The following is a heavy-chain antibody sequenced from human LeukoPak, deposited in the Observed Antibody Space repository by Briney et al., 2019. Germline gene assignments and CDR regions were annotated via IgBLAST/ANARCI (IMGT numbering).Heavy chain of an antibody. D-gene: IGHD1-26*01. CDR3: ARVEVGATN. J-gene: IGHJ4*02. V-gene: IGHV3-53*01. CDR2: IYRGDST. CDR1: GFSVITNS. Sequence: GGSLRLSCAASGFSVITNSMSWVRQAPGKGLEWVSVIYRGDSTLYADSVKGRFTISRDNSKNTLYLQMNSLRAEDTAVYYCARVEVGATNWGQGTLVTVSS.